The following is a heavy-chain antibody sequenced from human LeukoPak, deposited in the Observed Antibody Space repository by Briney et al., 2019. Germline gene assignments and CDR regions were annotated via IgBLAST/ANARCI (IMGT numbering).Heavy chain of an antibody. J-gene: IGHJ4*02. CDR2: ISFDRSTK. CDR1: GFTFSRYA. V-gene: IGHV3-30*04. D-gene: IGHD6-25*01. Sequence: QSGRSLRLACAASGFTFSRYAMHWVRQAPGKGLEWVACISFDRSTKYYADSVKGRFTISRDNSKSTLYLQMNSLRAEDTALYYCVTEGEAAATYDFDHWGQGTLVTVSS. CDR3: VTEGEAAATYDFDH.